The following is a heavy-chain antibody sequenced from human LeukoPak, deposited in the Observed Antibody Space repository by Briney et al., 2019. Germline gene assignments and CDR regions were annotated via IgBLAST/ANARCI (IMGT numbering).Heavy chain of an antibody. D-gene: IGHD2-15*01. Sequence: ASVKVSCKASGYTFTSYAMHWVRQAPGQRLEWMGWINAGNGNTKYSQKLQGRVTITRDTSASTAYMELSSLRSEDTAVFHCARGGPNSGSWTLDHWGQGTLVSVSS. V-gene: IGHV1-3*01. CDR2: INAGNGNT. CDR1: GYTFTSYA. CDR3: ARGGPNSGSWTLDH. J-gene: IGHJ4*02.